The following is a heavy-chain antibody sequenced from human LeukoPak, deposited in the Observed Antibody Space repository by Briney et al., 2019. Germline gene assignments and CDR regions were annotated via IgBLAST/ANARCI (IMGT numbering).Heavy chain of an antibody. CDR3: ARDLWGAIDS. J-gene: IGHJ4*02. CDR1: GFTFSRFE. Sequence: PGGSLRLSCAASGFTFSRFEMNWVRQAPGKGLEWVSYISTSGRTIYYADSVKGRFTISRDNAKNLLYLQMNSLRAEDTGVYYCARDLWGAIDSWGQGTLVTVSS. CDR2: ISTSGRTI. V-gene: IGHV3-48*03. D-gene: IGHD1-26*01.